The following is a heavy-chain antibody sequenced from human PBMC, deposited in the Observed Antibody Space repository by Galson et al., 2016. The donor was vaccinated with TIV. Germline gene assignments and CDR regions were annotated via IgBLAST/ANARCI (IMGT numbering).Heavy chain of an antibody. Sequence: SLRLSCAASRFTFSSYAMSWVRQAPGKVLEWVSAISLSGGRIYYADSVKGRFTFSRDNSKNTLYLQMDRLRAEDTAVYYCARGGGYGDVYFDFWGQGSLVTVSS. CDR2: ISLSGGRI. CDR3: ARGGGYGDVYFDF. D-gene: IGHD4-17*01. V-gene: IGHV3-23*01. CDR1: RFTFSSYA. J-gene: IGHJ4*02.